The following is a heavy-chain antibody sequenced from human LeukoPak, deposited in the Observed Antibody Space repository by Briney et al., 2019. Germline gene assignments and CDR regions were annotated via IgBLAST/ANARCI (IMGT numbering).Heavy chain of an antibody. Sequence: GASVKVSCKTSGYPFTTWEINWVRHAAGQGLEWMGWVHPNGGNTAYAQKFQGRVTMTRNTSISTAYMELSSLRSEDTAVYYCARGGYGSGSYYNVYYYYGMDVWGQGTTVTVSS. CDR1: GYPFTTWE. D-gene: IGHD3-10*01. CDR2: VHPNGGNT. J-gene: IGHJ6*02. V-gene: IGHV1-8*01. CDR3: ARGGYGSGSYYNVYYYYGMDV.